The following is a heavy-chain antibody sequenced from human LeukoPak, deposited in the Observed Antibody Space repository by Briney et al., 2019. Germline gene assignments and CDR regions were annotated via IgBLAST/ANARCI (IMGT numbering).Heavy chain of an antibody. CDR3: AKAPVTTCSGAYCYPFDY. D-gene: IGHD2-15*01. V-gene: IGHV3-23*01. Sequence: GGSLRLSCAASGFTFSDYYMSWIRQAPGKGLEWVSAISGSGLSTYYADSVKGRFTISRDNSKNTLYLQMNSLRAEDTAVYYCAKAPVTTCSGAYCYPFDYWSQGTLVTVSS. J-gene: IGHJ4*02. CDR1: GFTFSDYY. CDR2: ISGSGLST.